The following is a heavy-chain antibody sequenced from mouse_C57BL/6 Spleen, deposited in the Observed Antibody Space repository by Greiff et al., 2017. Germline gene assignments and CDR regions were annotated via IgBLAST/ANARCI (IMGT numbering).Heavy chain of an antibody. Sequence: VKLMESGAELARPGASVKLSCKASGYTFTSYGISWVKQRTGQGLEWIGEIYPRSGNTYYNEKFKGKATLTADKSSSTAYMELRSLTSEDSAVYFCARRGTTGPFEDRGQDTTLTVSS. J-gene: IGHJ2*01. V-gene: IGHV1-81*01. CDR2: IYPRSGNT. D-gene: IGHD4-1*02. CDR1: GYTFTSYG. CDR3: ARRGTTGPFED.